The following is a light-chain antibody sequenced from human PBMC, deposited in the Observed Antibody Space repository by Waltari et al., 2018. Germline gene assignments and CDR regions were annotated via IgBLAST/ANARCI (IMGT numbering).Light chain of an antibody. CDR2: KNT. V-gene: IGLV3-27*01. CDR1: VLTRKY. J-gene: IGLJ2*01. CDR3: YAAADNTVI. Sequence: SYELTQPSSVSVSPGQTARIACSGDVLTRKYARWFQQKPGQAPVLVIYKNTERPSGIHERFSGSASGTTGTLTVSGAQVEDEADYYCYAAADNTVIFGGGTKLTVL.